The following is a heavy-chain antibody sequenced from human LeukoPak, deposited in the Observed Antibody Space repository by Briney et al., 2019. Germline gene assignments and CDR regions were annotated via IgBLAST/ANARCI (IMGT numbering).Heavy chain of an antibody. CDR2: IYSGGST. J-gene: IGHJ3*02. Sequence: PGGSLRLSCAASGFTVSSNYMSWVRQAPGKGLEWVSVIYSGGSTYYADSVKGRFTISRDNSKNRLYLQMNSLRAEDTAVYYCARGGGGNCIGDAFDIWGQGTMVTVSS. V-gene: IGHV3-66*01. CDR3: ARGGGGNCIGDAFDI. D-gene: IGHD4-23*01. CDR1: GFTVSSNY.